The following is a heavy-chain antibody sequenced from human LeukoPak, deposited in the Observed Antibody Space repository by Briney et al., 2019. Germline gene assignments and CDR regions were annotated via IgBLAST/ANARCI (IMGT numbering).Heavy chain of an antibody. Sequence: GGSLRLSCAASGLTFSSYWMTWVRQAPGKRLEWVANIKQDGSDKYYVDSVKGRFTISRDNAKNSLFLQMNSLRAEDTAVYYCAKDAYGDYDYYYYYMDVWGKGTTVTVSS. CDR1: GLTFSSYW. CDR3: AKDAYGDYDYYYYYMDV. D-gene: IGHD4-17*01. J-gene: IGHJ6*03. V-gene: IGHV3-7*03. CDR2: IKQDGSDK.